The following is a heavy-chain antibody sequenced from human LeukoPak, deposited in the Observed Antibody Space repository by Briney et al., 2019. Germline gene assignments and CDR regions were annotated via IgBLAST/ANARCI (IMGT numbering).Heavy chain of an antibody. Sequence: PGGSLRLSCAASGFTFSSYSMNWVRQAPGKGLEWVSAIYSGGSTYYADSAKGRFTISRDNSKNTLYLQMNSLRAEDTAVYYCARARTNYDFWSGYSVGYYYYYYMDVWGKGTTVTVSS. CDR1: GFTFSSYS. J-gene: IGHJ6*03. CDR2: IYSGGST. D-gene: IGHD3-3*01. CDR3: ARARTNYDFWSGYSVGYYYYYYMDV. V-gene: IGHV3-66*01.